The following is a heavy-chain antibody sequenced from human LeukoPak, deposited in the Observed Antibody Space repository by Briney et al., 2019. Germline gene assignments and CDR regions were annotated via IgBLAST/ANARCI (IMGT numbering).Heavy chain of an antibody. CDR3: ARDRGYCSSTSCNYFDY. D-gene: IGHD2-2*01. CDR1: GGTFISYA. J-gene: IGHJ4*02. Sequence: SVKVSCKASGGTFISYAISWVRQAPGQGLEWMGGIIPIFGTANYAKKFQGRGTITADESKSTAYMELSSLRSEDTAVYYCARDRGYCSSTSCNYFDYWGQGTLVTVSS. V-gene: IGHV1-69*13. CDR2: IIPIFGTA.